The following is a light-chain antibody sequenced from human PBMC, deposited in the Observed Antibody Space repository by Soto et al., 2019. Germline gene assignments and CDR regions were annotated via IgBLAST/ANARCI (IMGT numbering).Light chain of an antibody. CDR1: SSDVGSYNL. CDR2: EVS. Sequence: QSALTQPASVSGSPGQSITISCTGTSSDVGSYNLVSWYQQHPGKAPKLMIYEVSKRPSGVSNRFSGSKSGNTASLTISGLQAEDEADYYCCSYAGSSTDVVXGGGTKLTVL. V-gene: IGLV2-23*02. J-gene: IGLJ2*01. CDR3: CSYAGSSTDVV.